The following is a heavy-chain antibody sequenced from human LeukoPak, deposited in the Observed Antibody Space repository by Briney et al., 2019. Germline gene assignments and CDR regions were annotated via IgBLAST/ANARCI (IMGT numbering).Heavy chain of an antibody. Sequence: GGSLRLSCAASGFTFDDYAMHWVRQAPGKGLEWVSGISWNSGSIGYADSVKGRFTISRDNAKNSLYLQMNSLRAEDTALYYCAKDPGGDHNGRFDYWGQGTLVTVSS. D-gene: IGHD4-17*01. CDR2: ISWNSGSI. J-gene: IGHJ4*02. CDR1: GFTFDDYA. CDR3: AKDPGGDHNGRFDY. V-gene: IGHV3-9*01.